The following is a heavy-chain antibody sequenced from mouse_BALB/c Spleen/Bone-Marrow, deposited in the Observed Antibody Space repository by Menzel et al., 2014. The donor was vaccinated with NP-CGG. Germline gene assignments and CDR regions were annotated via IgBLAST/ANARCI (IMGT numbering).Heavy chain of an antibody. D-gene: IGHD2-1*01. CDR1: GYSITGGYS. CDR2: IHYSGST. Sequence: EVHLVESGPDLAIPSQSLSLTCTVTGYSITGGYSWHCIRQFPGNKLEWMGYIHYSGSTNNNPSLKSRISITRDPSKNQFFLQLNSVPPEDTATYYCAKSEGNYRFAWFAYWGQGTLVTVS. CDR3: AKSEGNYRFAWFAY. J-gene: IGHJ3*01. V-gene: IGHV3-1*02.